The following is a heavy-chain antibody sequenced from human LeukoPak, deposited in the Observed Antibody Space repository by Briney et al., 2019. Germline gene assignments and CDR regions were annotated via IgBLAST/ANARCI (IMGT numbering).Heavy chain of an antibody. CDR2: IIPILGIA. J-gene: IGHJ4*02. Sequence: SVKVSCKASGGTFSSYTISWVRQAPGQGLEWMGRIIPILGIASYAQKFQGRVTITADKSTSTAYMELSSLRSEDTAVYYCAVGGVVPAAISWGRAGYWGQGTLVTVSS. CDR3: AVGGVVPAAISWGRAGY. CDR1: GGTFSSYT. V-gene: IGHV1-69*02. D-gene: IGHD2-2*01.